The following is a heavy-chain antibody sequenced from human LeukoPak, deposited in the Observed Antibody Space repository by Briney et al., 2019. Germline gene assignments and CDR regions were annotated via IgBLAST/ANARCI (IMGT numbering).Heavy chain of an antibody. D-gene: IGHD6-13*01. CDR2: ISGSGGST. V-gene: IGHV3-23*01. Sequence: GGSLRLSCAASGFTFSSYAMSWVRQAPGKGLEWVSAISGSGGSTYYADSVKGRFTISRDNSRDTLYLQMNSLRAEDTAVYYCARAISSSWYEYYFDYWGQGTLVTVSS. CDR1: GFTFSSYA. J-gene: IGHJ4*02. CDR3: ARAISSSWYEYYFDY.